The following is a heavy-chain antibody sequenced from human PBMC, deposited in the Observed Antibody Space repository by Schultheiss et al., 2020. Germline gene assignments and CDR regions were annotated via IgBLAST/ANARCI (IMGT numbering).Heavy chain of an antibody. CDR1: GGSFSGYY. Sequence: SQTLSLTCAVYGGSFSGYYWSWIRQPPGKGLEWIGEINHSGSTNYNPSLKSRVTISVDTSKNQFSLKLSSVTAADTAVYYCAREEGLLWFGELLFDYWGQGTLVTDSS. CDR3: AREEGLLWFGELLFDY. V-gene: IGHV4-34*01. D-gene: IGHD3-10*01. CDR2: INHSGST. J-gene: IGHJ4*02.